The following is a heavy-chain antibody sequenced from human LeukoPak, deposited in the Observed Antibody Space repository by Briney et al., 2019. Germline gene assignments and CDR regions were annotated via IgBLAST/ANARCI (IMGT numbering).Heavy chain of an antibody. CDR1: GFAFSSYG. V-gene: IGHV3-33*01. J-gene: IGHJ4*02. Sequence: GRSLRLSCAASGFAFSSYGMHWVRQAPGKGLEWVAVIWYDGSNKYYADSVKGRFTISRDNSKNTLYLQMNSLRAEDTAVYYCARDPYDGGKGPFDYWGQGTLVTVSS. CDR2: IWYDGSNK. D-gene: IGHD4-23*01. CDR3: ARDPYDGGKGPFDY.